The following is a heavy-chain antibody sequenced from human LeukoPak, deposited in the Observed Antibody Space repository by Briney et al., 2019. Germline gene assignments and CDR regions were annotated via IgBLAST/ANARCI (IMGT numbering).Heavy chain of an antibody. CDR3: ARDPKQQLAFDY. D-gene: IGHD6-13*01. J-gene: IGHJ4*02. CDR1: GVSFSGYY. V-gene: IGHV4-4*07. Sequence: SETLSLTCAVYGVSFSGYYWSWIRQPAGKGLEWIGRIYTSGSTNYNPSLKSRVTMSVDTSKNQFSLKLSSVTAADTAVYYCARDPKQQLAFDYWGQGTLVTVSS. CDR2: IYTSGST.